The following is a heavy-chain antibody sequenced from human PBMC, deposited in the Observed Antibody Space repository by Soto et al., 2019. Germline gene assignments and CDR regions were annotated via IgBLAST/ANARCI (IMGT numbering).Heavy chain of an antibody. V-gene: IGHV3-30-3*01. CDR2: ISYDGSNK. Sequence: GGSLRLSCAASGFTFSSYAMHWVRQAPGKGLEWVAVISYDGSNKYYADSVKGRFTISRDNSKNTPYLQMNSLRAEDTAAYYCASLIVGATRNYFDYWGQGTLVTVSS. J-gene: IGHJ4*02. CDR3: ASLIVGATRNYFDY. CDR1: GFTFSSYA. D-gene: IGHD1-26*01.